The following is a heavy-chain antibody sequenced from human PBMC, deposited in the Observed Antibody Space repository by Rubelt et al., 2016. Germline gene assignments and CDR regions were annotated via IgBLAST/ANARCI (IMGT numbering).Heavy chain of an antibody. D-gene: IGHD1-26*01. Sequence: VQLQQWGAGLLKPSETLSLTCAVYGGSFSGYYWSWIRQPPGKGLEWVANIDRDGSDKYYVDSVKGRFTISRDNARNSLYLQMNSQRGEDTAVEYCAREKLVGATHLDDWGQGTLVTASS. J-gene: IGHJ4*02. CDR2: IDRDGSDK. CDR1: GGSFSGYY. V-gene: IGHV3-7*01. CDR3: AREKLVGATHLDD.